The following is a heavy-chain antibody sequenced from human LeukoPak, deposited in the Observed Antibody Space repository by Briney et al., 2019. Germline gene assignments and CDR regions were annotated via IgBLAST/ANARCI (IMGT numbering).Heavy chain of an antibody. CDR3: ARGPNFGDYVDFLDS. Sequence: PGGSLRLSCAASGFSFCSHWMTWVRLAPGKGLEWVANIKQGGSQKYYVDSVKGRFTISRDEAKSTLFLQMNNGRAEDSALYYCARGPNFGDYVDFLDSWGQGTLVTVSS. V-gene: IGHV3-7*01. J-gene: IGHJ4*02. D-gene: IGHD4-17*01. CDR1: GFSFCSHW. CDR2: IKQGGSQK.